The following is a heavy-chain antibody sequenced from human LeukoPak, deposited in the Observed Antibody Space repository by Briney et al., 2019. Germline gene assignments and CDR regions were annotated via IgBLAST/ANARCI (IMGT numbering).Heavy chain of an antibody. V-gene: IGHV3-48*01. CDR1: GFTFSRYS. J-gene: IGHJ4*02. Sequence: GGSLRLSCAASGFTFSRYSMNWVRQAPGKGLEWVSFISTFSNTIYYADFVKGRFTISRDNAKNSLYLQMNSLRVEDTAVYYCARDYDEYGGYWGQGTLVTVSS. CDR2: ISTFSNTI. D-gene: IGHD4-17*01. CDR3: ARDYDEYGGY.